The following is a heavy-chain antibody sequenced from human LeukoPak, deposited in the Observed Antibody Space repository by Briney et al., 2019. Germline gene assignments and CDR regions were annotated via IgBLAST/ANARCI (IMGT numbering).Heavy chain of an antibody. CDR3: ARHSLSVAARRICWFDY. Sequence: SETLSLTCTVSGGSISSSSYYWGWIRQPPRKGLEWIGSIYYSGSTYYNPSLKSRVTISVDTSKNQFSLKLSSVTAADTAVYYCARHSLSVAARRICWFDYWGQGTLVTVSS. CDR2: IYYSGST. J-gene: IGHJ4*02. D-gene: IGHD6-6*01. CDR1: GGSISSSSYY. V-gene: IGHV4-39*01.